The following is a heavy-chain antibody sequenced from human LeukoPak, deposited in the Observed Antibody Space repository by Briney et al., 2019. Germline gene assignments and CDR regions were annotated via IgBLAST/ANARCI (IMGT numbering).Heavy chain of an antibody. CDR2: INHSGST. J-gene: IGHJ4*02. D-gene: IGHD5-12*01. CDR3: ARGGYSGYDKAPFDY. V-gene: IGHV4-34*01. Sequence: EINHSGSTNYNPSLKSRVTISVDTSKHQFSLKLSSVTAADTAVYYCARGGYSGYDKAPFDYWGQGTLVTVSS.